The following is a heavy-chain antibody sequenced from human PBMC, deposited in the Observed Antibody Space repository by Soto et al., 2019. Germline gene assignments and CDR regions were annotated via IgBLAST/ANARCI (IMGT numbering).Heavy chain of an antibody. CDR1: GFTFSDHY. Sequence: PGGSLRLSCAASGFTFSDHYMDWVRQAPGMGLEWVGHIKSKTVGGTTDYAAPVKGRFTISRDDSKNTLFLQMNSLKTEDTAVYYCTKGRYLEWFLSGGGEESWARGTLVTVSS. CDR2: IKSKTVGGTT. J-gene: IGHJ5*02. D-gene: IGHD3-3*01. CDR3: TKGRYLEWFLSGGGEES. V-gene: IGHV3-15*07.